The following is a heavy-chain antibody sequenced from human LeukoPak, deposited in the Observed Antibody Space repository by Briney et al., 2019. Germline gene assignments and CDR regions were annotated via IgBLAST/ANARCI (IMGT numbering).Heavy chain of an antibody. CDR2: ISAYNGNT. J-gene: IGHJ5*02. CDR3: ARDHLRYFDWLSLPANWFDP. CDR1: GYTFTSYG. D-gene: IGHD3-9*01. Sequence: ASVKVSCKASGYTFTSYGISWVRQAPGQGLEWMGWISAYNGNTNYAQKLQGRVTMTTDTSTSTAYMELRSLRSDDTAVYYCARDHLRYFDWLSLPANWFDPWGQGTLVTVSS. V-gene: IGHV1-18*04.